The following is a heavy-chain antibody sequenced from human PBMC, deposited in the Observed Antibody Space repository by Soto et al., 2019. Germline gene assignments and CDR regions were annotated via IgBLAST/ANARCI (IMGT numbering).Heavy chain of an antibody. V-gene: IGHV3-23*01. CDR2: ISGNGTTT. Sequence: EVQLLESGGGLVQPGGSLRLSCAASGFTFSKYAMNWVRHTPGKGLDWVSIISGNGTTTYSADSVKGRFTISSDNSQNTLYLQMNSRRVDDTAIYYCAIRLPRSGESGAYSHVWGQGTLVTVSS. CDR3: AIRLPRSGESGAYSHV. J-gene: IGHJ4*02. CDR1: GFTFSKYA. D-gene: IGHD3-16*01.